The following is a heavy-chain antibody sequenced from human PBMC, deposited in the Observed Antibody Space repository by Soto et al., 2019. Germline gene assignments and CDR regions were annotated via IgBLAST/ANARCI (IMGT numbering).Heavy chain of an antibody. Sequence: SETLSLTCTVSGGSIGSYYWSWIRQPPGKGLEWIGYIYYSGSTNYNPSLKSRVTISVDTSKNQFSLKLSSVTAADTAVYYCARGQQWLVNLFDYWGQGTLVTVSS. CDR3: ARGQQWLVNLFDY. CDR1: GGSIGSYY. CDR2: IYYSGST. D-gene: IGHD6-19*01. J-gene: IGHJ4*02. V-gene: IGHV4-59*01.